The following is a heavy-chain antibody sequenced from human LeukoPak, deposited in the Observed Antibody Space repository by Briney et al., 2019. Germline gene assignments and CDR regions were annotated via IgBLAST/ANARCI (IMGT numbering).Heavy chain of an antibody. CDR1: GGTFNYA. CDR2: ILPVLGTP. D-gene: IGHD1-26*01. Sequence: ASVKASCKPSGGTFNYAISWVRQAPGQGPEWMGGILPVLGTPHYAQKFQGRLTVTTDEVAATAYMELSSLRSEDTAVYYCARGYSGNFFGFDLWGQGTLVTVSS. CDR3: ARGYSGNFFGFDL. J-gene: IGHJ4*02. V-gene: IGHV1-69*05.